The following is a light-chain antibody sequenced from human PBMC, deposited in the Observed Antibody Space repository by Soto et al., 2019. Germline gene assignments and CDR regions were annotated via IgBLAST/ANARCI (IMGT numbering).Light chain of an antibody. J-gene: IGLJ1*01. Sequence: SVLTQPASVSGSPGQSITISCTGTSSDVGGYNYVSWYQQHPGKAPKVMIFELSNRPSGVSNRFSGSKSGNTASLTISGLQAEDEADYYCSSYSTSSTLRHVFGTGTKVTV. CDR3: SSYSTSSTLRHV. CDR2: ELS. CDR1: SSDVGGYNY. V-gene: IGLV2-14*01.